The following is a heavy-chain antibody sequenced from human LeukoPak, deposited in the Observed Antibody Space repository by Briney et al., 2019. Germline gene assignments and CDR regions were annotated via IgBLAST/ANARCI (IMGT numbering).Heavy chain of an antibody. D-gene: IGHD3-22*01. CDR2: IYYSGST. J-gene: IGHJ3*02. Sequence: SETLSLTCTVSGGSISSYYWSWVRQPPGKGPEWIGYIYYSGSTNYNPSLKSRVTISVGTSKNQFSLKLSSVTAADTAVYYCARLGPTYYYDSSGPEDAFDIWGQGTMVTVSS. CDR1: GGSISSYY. CDR3: ARLGPTYYYDSSGPEDAFDI. V-gene: IGHV4-59*08.